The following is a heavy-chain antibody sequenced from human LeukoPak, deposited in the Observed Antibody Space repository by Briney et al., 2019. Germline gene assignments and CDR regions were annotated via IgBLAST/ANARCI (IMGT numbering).Heavy chain of an antibody. CDR2: ISSSGSTI. J-gene: IGHJ4*02. CDR1: GFTFSSYE. Sequence: PGGSLRLSCAASGFTFSSYEMNWVRQAPGKGLEWVSYISSSGSTIYYADSVKGRFTISRDNAKNSLYLQMNSLGAEDTAVYYCARVAQGVWFGELMEDGYYFDYWGQGTLVTVSS. V-gene: IGHV3-48*03. CDR3: ARVAQGVWFGELMEDGYYFDY. D-gene: IGHD3-10*01.